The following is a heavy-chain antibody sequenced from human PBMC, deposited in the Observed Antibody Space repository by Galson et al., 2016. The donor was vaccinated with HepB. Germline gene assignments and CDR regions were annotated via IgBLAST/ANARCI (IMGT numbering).Heavy chain of an antibody. CDR3: ARAETNWDGTGDHWFDP. Sequence: CAISGDSVTNNGAAWTWIRQSPSRSLEWLGRTYYRSKWWNTYAVSVKSRITSNPDTSKNQFSLQLNSVTPEDTAVYYCARAETNWDGTGDHWFDPWGQGTLVTVSA. V-gene: IGHV6-1*01. D-gene: IGHD7-27*01. CDR2: TYYRSKWWN. CDR1: GDSVTNNGAA. J-gene: IGHJ5*02.